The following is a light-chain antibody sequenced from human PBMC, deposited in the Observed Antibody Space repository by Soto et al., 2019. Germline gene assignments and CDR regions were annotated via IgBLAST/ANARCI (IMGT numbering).Light chain of an antibody. V-gene: IGLV2-11*01. CDR1: SSDVGGNNY. J-gene: IGLJ1*01. CDR2: DVS. CDR3: CSYAGSYTFV. Sequence: ALTQPRPVSGSPGPSDTISCTGTSSDVGGNNYVSWYQQHPGKATKLMIYDVSERPSGFPDRFSGSKSGNTASLTISGLQAEDEADYYCCSYAGSYTFVFGTGSKVTVL.